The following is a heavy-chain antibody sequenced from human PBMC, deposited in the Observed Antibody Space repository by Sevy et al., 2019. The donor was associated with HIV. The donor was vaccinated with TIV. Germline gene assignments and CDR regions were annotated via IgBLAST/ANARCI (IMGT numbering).Heavy chain of an antibody. CDR3: ARDPDWGALDR. CDR1: GFTFSNFW. Sequence: GGSLRLSCEVSGFTFSNFWMTWVRQSPGKGLEWVAYINQDERHINLLDSVRGRFTISRDNAKNSLYLQMDSLRAEHTAIYYCARDPDWGALDRWGQGTLVTVSS. J-gene: IGHJ5*02. V-gene: IGHV3-7*01. CDR2: INQDERHI. D-gene: IGHD7-27*01.